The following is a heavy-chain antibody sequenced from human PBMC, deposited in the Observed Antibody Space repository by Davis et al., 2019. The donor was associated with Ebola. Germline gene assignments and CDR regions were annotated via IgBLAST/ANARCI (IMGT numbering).Heavy chain of an antibody. CDR3: VRGPQYDFWSGHPYYFDY. Sequence: ASVKVSCKASGYTFTSYDINWVRQATGQGLEWMGWMNPNSGNTGYAETFQGRVTMTRNTSINTAYMELSYLRSEDTAVYYCVRGPQYDFWSGHPYYFDYWGQGTLVTVSS. J-gene: IGHJ4*02. D-gene: IGHD3-3*01. V-gene: IGHV1-8*01. CDR2: MNPNSGNT. CDR1: GYTFTSYD.